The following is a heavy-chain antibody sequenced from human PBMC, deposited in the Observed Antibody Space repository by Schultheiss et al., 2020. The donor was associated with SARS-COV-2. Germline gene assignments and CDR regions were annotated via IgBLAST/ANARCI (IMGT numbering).Heavy chain of an antibody. CDR2: ISGSGGST. D-gene: IGHD2-15*01. J-gene: IGHJ4*02. V-gene: IGHV3-23*01. CDR3: AKGAGYCSGGSCYPAVY. Sequence: GGSLRLSCAASGFTFSSYEMNWVRQAPGKGLEWVSTISGSGGSTYYADSVKGRFTISRDNAKNSLYLQMNSLRAEDTAVYYCAKGAGYCSGGSCYPAVYWGQGTLVTVSS. CDR1: GFTFSSYE.